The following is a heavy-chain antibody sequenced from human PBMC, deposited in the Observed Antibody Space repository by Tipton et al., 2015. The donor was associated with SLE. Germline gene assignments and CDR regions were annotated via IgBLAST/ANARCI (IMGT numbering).Heavy chain of an antibody. V-gene: IGHV3-30*02. CDR1: GFTFSSYG. Sequence: GSLRLSCAASGFTFSSYGMHWVRQAPDKGLEWVAFIRYDGSNKYYADSVKGRFTISRDNSKNTLYLQMNSLRAEDTAVYYCAKGVDYGDYVYYFDYWGQGTLVTVSS. CDR2: IRYDGSNK. CDR3: AKGVDYGDYVYYFDY. J-gene: IGHJ4*02. D-gene: IGHD4-17*01.